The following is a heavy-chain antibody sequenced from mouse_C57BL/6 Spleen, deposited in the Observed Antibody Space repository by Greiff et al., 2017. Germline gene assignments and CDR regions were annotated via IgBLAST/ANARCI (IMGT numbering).Heavy chain of an antibody. CDR2: IYPGDGDT. CDR3: AHRGGYGSPYYFDY. Sequence: QVQLKQSGPELVKPGASVKISCKASGYAFSSSWMNWVKQRPGKGLEWIGRIYPGDGDTNYNGKFKGKATLTADKSSSTAYMQLSSLTSEDSAVYFCAHRGGYGSPYYFDYWGQGTTLTVSS. CDR1: GYAFSSSW. D-gene: IGHD1-1*01. J-gene: IGHJ2*01. V-gene: IGHV1-82*01.